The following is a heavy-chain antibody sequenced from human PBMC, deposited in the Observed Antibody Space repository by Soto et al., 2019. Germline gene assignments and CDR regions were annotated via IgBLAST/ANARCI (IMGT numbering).Heavy chain of an antibody. Sequence: SETLSLTCTVSGASISRYYWSWIRQSPGKGLEWIGYLYNTGSTIYNPSLKSRVTISVDTSKNQFSLKMNSVTAADTAVYYCARVLWVYCGVDCYPLAVWAQGTTVPAS. V-gene: IGHV4-59*01. CDR2: LYNTGST. J-gene: IGHJ6*02. D-gene: IGHD2-21*02. CDR3: ARVLWVYCGVDCYPLAV. CDR1: GASISRYY.